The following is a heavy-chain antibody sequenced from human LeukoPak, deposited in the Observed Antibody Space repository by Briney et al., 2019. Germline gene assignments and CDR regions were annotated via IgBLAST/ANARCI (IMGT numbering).Heavy chain of an antibody. CDR1: GFTFSRNW. CDR2: INSDGSST. V-gene: IGHV3-74*01. CDR3: ATYSSGYYYFDY. D-gene: IGHD3-22*01. Sequence: AGGSLRLSCAAPGFTFSRNWMHWVRQAPGKGLVWVSRINSDGSSTNYADSVKGRFTISRDNAKNTLHLQMNSLRAEDTAVYYCATYSSGYYYFDYWGQGTLVTVSS. J-gene: IGHJ4*02.